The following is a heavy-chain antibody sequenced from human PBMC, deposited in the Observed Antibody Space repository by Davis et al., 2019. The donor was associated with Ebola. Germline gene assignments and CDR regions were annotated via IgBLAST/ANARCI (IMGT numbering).Heavy chain of an antibody. D-gene: IGHD3-10*01. CDR2: ISNSGRST. V-gene: IGHV3-23*01. Sequence: RLSCAASGFIFTNYAMSWVRQVPGKGPEWVSGISNSGRSTYYADSVKGRFTISRDNSKNTLYLQMNNLRAEESAIYYCARDPRALWFRDHFDYWGQGTPVTVSS. CDR1: GFIFTNYA. J-gene: IGHJ4*02. CDR3: ARDPRALWFRDHFDY.